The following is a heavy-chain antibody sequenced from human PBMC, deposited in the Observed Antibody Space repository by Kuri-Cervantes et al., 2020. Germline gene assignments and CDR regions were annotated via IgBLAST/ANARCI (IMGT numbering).Heavy chain of an antibody. D-gene: IGHD2-15*01. CDR2: IKQDGSNK. V-gene: IGHV3-7*01. CDR3: ARLVGYCSGGSCLPFDY. J-gene: IGHJ4*02. Sequence: GGSLRLSCAASGFTFSSYWMSWVRQAPGKGLEWVANIKQDGSNKYYADSVKGRFTISRDNSKNTLYLQMNSLRAEDTAVYYCARLVGYCSGGSCLPFDYWGQGTLVTVSS. CDR1: GFTFSSYW.